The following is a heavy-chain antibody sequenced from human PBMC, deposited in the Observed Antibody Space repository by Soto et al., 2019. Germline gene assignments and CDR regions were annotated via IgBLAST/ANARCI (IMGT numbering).Heavy chain of an antibody. CDR3: AKAYEGDYFDY. CDR2: ISYDGSNK. V-gene: IGHV3-30-3*01. J-gene: IGHJ4*02. CDR1: GFTFSSYA. Sequence: QVQLVESGGGVVQPGRSLRRSCAASGFTFSSYAMHWVRQAPGKGLEWVAVISYDGSNKYYADSVKGRFTISRDNSKNTLYLQMNSLRAEDTAVYYCAKAYEGDYFDYWGQGTLYTVSS. D-gene: IGHD3-16*01.